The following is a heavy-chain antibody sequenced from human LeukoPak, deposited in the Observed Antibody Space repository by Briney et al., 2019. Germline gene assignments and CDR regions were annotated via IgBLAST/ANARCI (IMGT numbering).Heavy chain of an antibody. J-gene: IGHJ4*02. D-gene: IGHD2-2*02. CDR2: INPNSGGT. Sequence: ASVKVSCKASGYTFTGYYMHWVRQAPGQGLEWMGWINPNSGGTNYAQKFQGRVTMTRDTSISTAYMELSRLRSDDTAVYYCASDPNCSSTSCYKEGDYWGQGTLVTVSS. CDR3: ASDPNCSSTSCYKEGDY. CDR1: GYTFTGYY. V-gene: IGHV1-2*02.